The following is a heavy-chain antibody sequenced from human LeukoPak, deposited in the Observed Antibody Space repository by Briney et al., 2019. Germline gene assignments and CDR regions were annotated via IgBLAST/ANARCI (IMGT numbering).Heavy chain of an antibody. CDR1: GFTFSSYS. CDR3: ARDLWGSSDYVWGSFDY. J-gene: IGHJ4*02. V-gene: IGHV3-48*01. Sequence: GGSLRLSCAASGFTFSSYSMNWVRQAPGKGLEWVSYISSSSSTIYYADSVKGRFTISRDNAKNSLYLQMNSLRAEDTAVYYCARDLWGSSDYVWGSFDYWGQGTLVTVSS. CDR2: ISSSSSTI. D-gene: IGHD3-16*01.